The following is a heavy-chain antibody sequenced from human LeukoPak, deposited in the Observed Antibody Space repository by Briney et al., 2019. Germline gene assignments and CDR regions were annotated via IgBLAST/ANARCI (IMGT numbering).Heavy chain of an antibody. V-gene: IGHV4-4*07. J-gene: IGHJ6*03. CDR3: ARDRVELSYYYYYYMDV. CDR1: GGSISSYY. D-gene: IGHD1-7*01. CDR2: IYTSGST. Sequence: TSETLSLTCTVSGGSISSYYWSWIRQPAGKGLEWIGRIYTSGSTNYNPSLQSRVTMSVDASKNQFSLKLSSVTAADTAVYYCARDRVELSYYYYYYMDVWGKGTTVTVSS.